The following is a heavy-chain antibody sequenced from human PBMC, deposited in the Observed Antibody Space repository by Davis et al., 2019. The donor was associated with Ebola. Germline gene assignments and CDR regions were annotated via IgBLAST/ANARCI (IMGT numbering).Heavy chain of an antibody. CDR3: VKDSGRGFHYDY. CDR1: GFTFSDYY. D-gene: IGHD3-10*01. CDR2: ARLKHESSST. Sequence: PGGSLRLSCAASGFTFSDYYMDWVRQAPGKGLEWVGRARLKHESSSTQYAASVQGRFAISRDDSKNSLYLQMNSLKTEDTAVYYCVKDSGRGFHYDYWGQGTLVTVSS. J-gene: IGHJ4*02. V-gene: IGHV3-72*01.